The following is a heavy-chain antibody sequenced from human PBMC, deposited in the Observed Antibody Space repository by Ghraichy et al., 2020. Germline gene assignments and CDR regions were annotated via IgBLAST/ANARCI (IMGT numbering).Heavy chain of an antibody. CDR2: ISWDGGST. D-gene: IGHD5-18*01. J-gene: IGHJ4*02. Sequence: GGSLRLSCAASGFTFDDYTMHWVRQAPGKGLEWVSLISWDGGSTYYADSVKGRFTISRDNSKNSLYLQMNSLRTEDTALYYCAKGGFGDTAQGSFDYWGQGTLVTVSS. CDR3: AKGGFGDTAQGSFDY. V-gene: IGHV3-43*01. CDR1: GFTFDDYT.